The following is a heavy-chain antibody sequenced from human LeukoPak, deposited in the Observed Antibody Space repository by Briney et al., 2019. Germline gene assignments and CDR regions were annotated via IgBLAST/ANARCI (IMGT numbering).Heavy chain of an antibody. CDR1: GYSFTSYW. D-gene: IGHD6-13*01. CDR3: ARYPGRGQQLVPRGRAFDI. CDR2: IYPGDSDT. V-gene: IGHV5-51*01. Sequence: GESLKISCKGSGYSFTSYWIGWVRQMPGKGLEWMGIIYPGDSDTRYSPSFQGQVTISADKSISTAYLQWSSLKASDTAMYYCARYPGRGQQLVPRGRAFDIWGQGTMVTVSS. J-gene: IGHJ3*02.